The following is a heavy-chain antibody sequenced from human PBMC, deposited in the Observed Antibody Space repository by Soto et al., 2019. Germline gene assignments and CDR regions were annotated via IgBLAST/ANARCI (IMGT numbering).Heavy chain of an antibody. CDR3: AREGDFWSGYYSNFDY. D-gene: IGHD3-3*01. CDR2: IWYDGSNK. V-gene: IGHV3-33*01. CDR1: GFTFSSYG. Sequence: PGGSLRLSCGASGFTFSSYGMHWVRQAPGKGLEWVAVIWYDGSNKYYADSVKGRFTISRDNSKNTLYLQMNSLRAEDTAVYYCAREGDFWSGYYSNFDYWGQGTLVTVYS. J-gene: IGHJ4*02.